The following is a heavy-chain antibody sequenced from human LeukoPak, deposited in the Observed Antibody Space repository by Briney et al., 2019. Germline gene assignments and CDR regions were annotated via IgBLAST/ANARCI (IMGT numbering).Heavy chain of an antibody. CDR3: AKQDWNDYYFDY. CDR2: ISGSGGST. CDR1: GFTFRSYA. V-gene: IGHV3-23*01. J-gene: IGHJ4*02. Sequence: GGSLSLSCAASGFTFRSYAMSWVRQAPGKGLEWVSAISGSGGSTYYADSVKGRFTISRDNSKNTLYLQMNSLRAEDTAVYYCAKQDWNDYYFDYWGQGTLVTVSS. D-gene: IGHD1-1*01.